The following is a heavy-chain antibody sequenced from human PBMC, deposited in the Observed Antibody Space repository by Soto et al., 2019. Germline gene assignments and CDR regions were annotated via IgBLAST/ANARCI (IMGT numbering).Heavy chain of an antibody. Sequence: PAGSLRLSCAASGFTFSSYAMHWVRQAPGKGLEWVAVISYDGSNKYYADSVKGRFTISRDNSKNTLYLQMNSLRAEDTAVYYCARVRLAYYYYYGMDVWGQGTTVTVS. CDR1: GFTFSSYA. CDR2: ISYDGSNK. CDR3: ARVRLAYYYYYGMDV. D-gene: IGHD3-3*02. J-gene: IGHJ6*02. V-gene: IGHV3-30-3*01.